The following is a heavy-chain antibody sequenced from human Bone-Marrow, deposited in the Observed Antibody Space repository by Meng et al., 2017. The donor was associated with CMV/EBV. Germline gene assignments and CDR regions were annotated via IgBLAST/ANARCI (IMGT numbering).Heavy chain of an antibody. J-gene: IGHJ4*02. CDR1: GGSFSGYY. D-gene: IGHD2-15*01. CDR2: INHSGST. Sequence: SETLSLTCAVYGGSFSGYYWSWIRQPPGKGLEWIGEINHSGSTNYNPSLKSRVTISVDTSKNQFSLKVSSVTAADTAVYYCTRVVPGVVVAADYWVQGTLVPSPQ. V-gene: IGHV4-34*01. CDR3: TRVVPGVVVAADY.